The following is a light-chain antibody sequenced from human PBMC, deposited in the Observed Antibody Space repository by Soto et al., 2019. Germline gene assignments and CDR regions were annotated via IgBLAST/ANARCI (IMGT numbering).Light chain of an antibody. CDR3: QQYGTSPRT. CDR2: GVS. V-gene: IGKV3-20*01. CDR1: QSVRSSY. J-gene: IGKJ1*01. Sequence: EIVLTQSPGTLSLSPGERATLSCRASQSVRSSYLAWYQQKLGQAPRLLIYGVSNRATGIPDRFSGSGSGTDFTLTSSRLESEDFAVYYCQQYGTSPRTFGQGTKVEI.